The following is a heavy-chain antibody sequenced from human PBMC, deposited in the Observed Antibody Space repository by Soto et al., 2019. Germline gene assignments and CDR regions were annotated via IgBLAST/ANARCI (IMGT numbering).Heavy chain of an antibody. D-gene: IGHD6-13*01. CDR1: GYTFTSYG. J-gene: IGHJ6*02. Sequence: ASVKVSCKASGYTFTSYGISWVRQAPGQGLEWMGWISAYNGNTNYAQKLQGRVTMTTDTSTSTAYMELKSLRSDDTAVYYCARIAAAGHRLPYYYYGMDVWGQGTTVTVSS. CDR2: ISAYNGNT. V-gene: IGHV1-18*01. CDR3: ARIAAAGHRLPYYYYGMDV.